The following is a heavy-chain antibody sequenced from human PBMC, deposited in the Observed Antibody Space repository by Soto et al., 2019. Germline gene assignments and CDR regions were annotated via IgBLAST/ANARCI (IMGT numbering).Heavy chain of an antibody. CDR3: AKVRFGDRGAFDI. D-gene: IGHD3-10*01. CDR2: ISGSGGST. V-gene: IGHV3-23*01. CDR1: GFTFSSYA. Sequence: HPGGSLRLSCAASGFTFSSYAMSWVRRAPGKGLEWVSAISGSGGSTYYADSVKGRFTISRDNSKNTLYLQMNSLRAEDTAVYYCAKVRFGDRGAFDIWGQGTMVTVSS. J-gene: IGHJ3*02.